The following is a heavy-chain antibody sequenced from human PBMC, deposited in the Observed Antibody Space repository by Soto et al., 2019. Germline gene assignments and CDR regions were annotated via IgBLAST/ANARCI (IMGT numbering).Heavy chain of an antibody. CDR3: AKSYYFDY. CDR1: GFTFTRYD. CDR2: ISGSNT. J-gene: IGHJ4*02. V-gene: IGHV3-23*01. Sequence: EVQLLESGGGLVQPGGSLRLSCAASGFTFTRYDMNWVRQPPVKGLEWVSTISGSNTYYADSVKGRFTISRDNSKNTLYLQMNSLRAEDTAVYYCAKSYYFDYWGQGTLVTVSS.